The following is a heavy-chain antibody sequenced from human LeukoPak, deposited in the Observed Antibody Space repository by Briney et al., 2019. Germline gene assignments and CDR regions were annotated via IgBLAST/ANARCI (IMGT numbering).Heavy chain of an antibody. CDR3: ARDGLSIPDILTGYYKTFYYYYYMDV. D-gene: IGHD3-9*01. CDR1: GFTFSSYS. Sequence: GGSLRLSCAASGFTFSSYSMNWVRQAPGKGLEWVSSISSSSSYIYYADSVKGRFTISRDNAKNSLYLQMNSLRAEDTAVYYCARDGLSIPDILTGYYKTFYYYYYMDVWGKGTTVTVSS. CDR2: ISSSSSYI. J-gene: IGHJ6*03. V-gene: IGHV3-21*01.